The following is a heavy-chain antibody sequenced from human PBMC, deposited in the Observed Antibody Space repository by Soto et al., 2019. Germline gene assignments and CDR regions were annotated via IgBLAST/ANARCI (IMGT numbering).Heavy chain of an antibody. D-gene: IGHD3-3*01. J-gene: IGHJ4*02. V-gene: IGHV3-23*01. CDR1: GFTFSSYA. CDR3: AKVAPIFGVVIAPPLGGAYYFDY. CDR2: ISGSGGST. Sequence: GGSLRLSCAASGFTFSSYAMSWVRQAPGKGLEWVSAISGSGGSTYYADSVKGRFTISRDNSKNTLYLQMNSLRAEDTAVYYCAKVAPIFGVVIAPPLGGAYYFDYWGQGTLVTVSS.